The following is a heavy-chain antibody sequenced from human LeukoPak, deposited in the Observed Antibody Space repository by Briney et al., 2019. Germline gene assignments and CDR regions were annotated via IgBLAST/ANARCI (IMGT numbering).Heavy chain of an antibody. CDR2: IYTSGST. CDR1: GGSISSYY. CDR3: ARGSWWEPTSMFDY. D-gene: IGHD1-26*01. J-gene: IGHJ4*02. V-gene: IGHV4-4*07. Sequence: SETLPLTCTVSGGSISSYYWSWIRQPAGKGLEWSGRIYTSGSTNYNPSLKSRVTMSVDTSKNQFSLKLSSVTAADTAVYYCARGSWWEPTSMFDYWGQGTLVTVSS.